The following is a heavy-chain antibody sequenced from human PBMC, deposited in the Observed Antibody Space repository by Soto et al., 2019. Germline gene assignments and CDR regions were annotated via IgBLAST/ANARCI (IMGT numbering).Heavy chain of an antibody. CDR1: DGSISSSSYY. CDR2: INHSGST. CDR3: ARAGHYYGSGSYYNRYYYYYYGMDV. J-gene: IGHJ6*02. V-gene: IGHV4-39*07. Sequence: SETLSLTSTVSDGSISSSSYYWSWIRQPPGKGLEWIGEINHSGSTNYNPSLKSRVTISVDTSKNQFSLKLSSVTAADTAVYYCARAGHYYGSGSYYNRYYYYYYGMDVWGQGTTVTVSS. D-gene: IGHD3-10*01.